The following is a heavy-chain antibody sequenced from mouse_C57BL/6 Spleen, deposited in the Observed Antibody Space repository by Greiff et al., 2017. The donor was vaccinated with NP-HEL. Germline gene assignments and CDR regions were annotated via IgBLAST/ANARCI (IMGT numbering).Heavy chain of an antibody. CDR3: TTTVVAFDY. Sequence: QVQLKESGPELVKPGASVKISCKASGYAFSSSWMNWVKQRPGKGLEWIGRIYPGDGDTNYNGKFKGKATLTADKSSSTAYMQLSSLTSEDTAVYYCTTTVVAFDYWGQGTTLTVSS. CDR1: GYAFSSSW. D-gene: IGHD1-1*01. CDR2: IYPGDGDT. V-gene: IGHV1-82*01. J-gene: IGHJ2*01.